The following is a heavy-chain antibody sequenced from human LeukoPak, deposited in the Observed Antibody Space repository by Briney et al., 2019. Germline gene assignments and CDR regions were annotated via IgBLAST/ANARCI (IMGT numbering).Heavy chain of an antibody. CDR2: ISSSSSYI. D-gene: IGHD5-12*01. Sequence: PGGSLRLSCAASGFTFSSYRMSWVRQAPGKGLEWVSSISSSSSYIYYADSVKGRFTLSRDNAKNSLYLQMNSLRAEDTAVYYCARAFPPVASFDYWGQGTLVTVSS. CDR1: GFTFSSYR. J-gene: IGHJ4*02. V-gene: IGHV3-21*01. CDR3: ARAFPPVASFDY.